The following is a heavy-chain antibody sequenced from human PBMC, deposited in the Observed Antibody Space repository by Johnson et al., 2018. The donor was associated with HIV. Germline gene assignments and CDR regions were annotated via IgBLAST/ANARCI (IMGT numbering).Heavy chain of an antibody. CDR3: ARDRGYWDAFDV. D-gene: IGHD3-22*01. V-gene: IGHV3-11*04. CDR1: RFTFSDYY. J-gene: IGHJ3*01. CDR2: ISSSGGTI. Sequence: QVQLVESGGGLVKPGGSLRLSCAASRFTFSDYYMSWIRQTPGKGLEWVAYISSSGGTIYYADSVKGRFSISRDNAKNSLYLQMNSLRAEGTAVYYCARDRGYWDAFDVWGQGTMVTVSS.